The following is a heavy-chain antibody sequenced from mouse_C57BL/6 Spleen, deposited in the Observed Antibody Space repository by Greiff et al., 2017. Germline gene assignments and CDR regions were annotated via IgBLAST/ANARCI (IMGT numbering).Heavy chain of an antibody. CDR3: SSYYYGSSDWYFDV. Sequence: QVQLQQPGAELVKPGASVKLSCKASGYTFTSYWMHWVKQRPGQGLEWIGMIHPNSGSTNYNEKFKSKATLTVDKSSSTAYMQLSSLTSEDSAVYDCSSYYYGSSDWYFDVWGTGTTVTVSS. V-gene: IGHV1-64*01. D-gene: IGHD1-1*01. J-gene: IGHJ1*03. CDR2: IHPNSGST. CDR1: GYTFTSYW.